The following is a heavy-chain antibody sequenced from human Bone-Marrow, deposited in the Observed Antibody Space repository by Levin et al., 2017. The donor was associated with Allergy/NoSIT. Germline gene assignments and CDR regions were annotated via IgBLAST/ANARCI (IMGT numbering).Heavy chain of an antibody. CDR3: ARAGVGRAFLYLGAFDY. CDR2: IYYSGST. J-gene: IGHJ4*02. Sequence: SQTLSLTCTVSGGSISSGDYYWSWIRQPPGKGLEWIGYIYYSGSTYYNPSLKSRVTISVDTSKNQFSLKLSSVTAADTAVYYCARAGVGRAFLYLGAFDYWGQGTLVTVSS. V-gene: IGHV4-30-4*01. CDR1: GGSISSGDYY. D-gene: IGHD3-10*01.